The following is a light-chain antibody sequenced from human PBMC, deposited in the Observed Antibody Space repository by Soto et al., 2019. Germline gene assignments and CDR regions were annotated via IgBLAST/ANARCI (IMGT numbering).Light chain of an antibody. CDR2: DVS. V-gene: IGLV2-14*01. Sequence: QSALTQPASVSGFPGQSIPISCAGASSYVGGYNYVSWYQQHPGKAPKLMIYDVSNRPSGVSNRFSGSKSGNTASLTISGLQAEDEADYYCSSYTSSSTYVFGTGTKVTV. J-gene: IGLJ1*01. CDR3: SSYTSSSTYV. CDR1: SSYVGGYNY.